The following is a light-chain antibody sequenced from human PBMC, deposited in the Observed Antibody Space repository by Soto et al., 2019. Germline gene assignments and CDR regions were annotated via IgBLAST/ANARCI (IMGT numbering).Light chain of an antibody. CDR2: GAS. CDR1: QSVCNRC. Sequence: ETVLTQSPGTLSLSPGERVTLSCRASQSVCNRCLAWYQQKPGQSPRLLIYGASTRATGIPDRFSGRGSGTDFTLTINRLEPEDFAVYYCQHYGTTPWTFGQGTKVGIK. J-gene: IGKJ1*01. V-gene: IGKV3-20*01. CDR3: QHYGTTPWT.